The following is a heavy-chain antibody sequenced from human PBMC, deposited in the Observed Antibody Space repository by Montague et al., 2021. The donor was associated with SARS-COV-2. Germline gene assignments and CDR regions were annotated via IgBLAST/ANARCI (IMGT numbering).Heavy chain of an antibody. D-gene: IGHD1-1*01. Sequence: SETLSLTCEVSGGSISSYYWSRIRQSPGKGLEWIGYVHYTGSTKYNPSLKTRVTLPLDTPKNHFSLKLSSVTAADTAVYYCARAQNTCFIANCVNYFEVWGLGALVTVSS. CDR1: GGSISSYY. V-gene: IGHV4-59*01. CDR2: VHYTGST. CDR3: ARAQNTCFIANCVNYFEV. J-gene: IGHJ4*02.